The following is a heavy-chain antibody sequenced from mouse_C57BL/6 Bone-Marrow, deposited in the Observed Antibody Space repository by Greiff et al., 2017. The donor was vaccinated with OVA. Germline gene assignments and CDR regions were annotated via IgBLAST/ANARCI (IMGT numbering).Heavy chain of an antibody. Sequence: VQLQESGAELARPGASVKLSCKASGYTFTSYGISWVKQRTGQGLEWIGEIYPRSGNTYYNEKFKGKATLTADKSSSTAYMELRSLTSEDSAVDFCARGYSNWYFDVWGTGTTVTVSS. CDR2: IYPRSGNT. D-gene: IGHD2-5*01. CDR3: ARGYSNWYFDV. J-gene: IGHJ1*03. V-gene: IGHV1-81*01. CDR1: GYTFTSYG.